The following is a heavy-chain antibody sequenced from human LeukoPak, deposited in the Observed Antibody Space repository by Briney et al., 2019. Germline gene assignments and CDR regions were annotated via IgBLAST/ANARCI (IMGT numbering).Heavy chain of an antibody. CDR2: IFYSGST. V-gene: IGHV4-39*01. CDR1: GGSISTSSYY. J-gene: IGHJ4*02. CDR3: ARSTDYGSGSC. D-gene: IGHD3-10*01. Sequence: SETLSLTCTVSGGSISTSSYYWGWVRQPPGKGLEWIGNIFYSGSTYYSPSLRSRVTISLDTSRNQFSLKLSSVTAADTAVYYCARSTDYGSGSCWGQGTLVTVSS.